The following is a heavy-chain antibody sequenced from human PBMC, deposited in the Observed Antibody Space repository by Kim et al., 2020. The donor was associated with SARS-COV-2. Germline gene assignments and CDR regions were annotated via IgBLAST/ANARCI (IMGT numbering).Heavy chain of an antibody. CDR3: ARHSIAAAGTFHFDS. CDR1: GDSISSSSYY. J-gene: IGHJ4*02. Sequence: SETLSLTCTVSGDSISSSSYYWGWIRQPPGKGLEWIGTIYYTGSTYNNPSLKSRVTISVDTSKNQFSLKLSSVTAADTAVYYCARHSIAAAGTFHFDSWGPGTLVTVSS. CDR2: IYYTGST. D-gene: IGHD6-13*01. V-gene: IGHV4-39*01.